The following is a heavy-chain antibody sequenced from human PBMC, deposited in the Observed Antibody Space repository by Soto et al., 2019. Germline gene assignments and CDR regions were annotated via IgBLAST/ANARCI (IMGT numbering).Heavy chain of an antibody. D-gene: IGHD5-18*01. V-gene: IGHV4-39*01. CDR3: VSGYQWVGFDY. CDR2: IYYSGSA. J-gene: IGHJ4*02. Sequence: SETMLLTCTVSGRSSSTAVYYWGWIRQPPGKGLEWIGNIYYSGSASYNPSLKSRVTISVDTSKNQVSLKLSSVTAADTAVYICVSGYQWVGFDYWGQG. CDR1: GRSSSTAVYY.